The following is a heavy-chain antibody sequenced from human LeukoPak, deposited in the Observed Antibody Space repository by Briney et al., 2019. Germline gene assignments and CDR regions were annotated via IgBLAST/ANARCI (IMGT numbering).Heavy chain of an antibody. V-gene: IGHV3-72*01. Sequence: PGGSLRLSCAASGFSFSDHYLEWDRQAPGKGLEWVGRIKNKANSYTTEYAASVKGRFTISRDDSKNSLYLQMNGLKADDTAVYYCARVRLQRNWYFDLWGRGTLVTVSS. CDR2: IKNKANSYTT. J-gene: IGHJ2*01. CDR1: GFSFSDHY. CDR3: ARVRLQRNWYFDL. D-gene: IGHD2-15*01.